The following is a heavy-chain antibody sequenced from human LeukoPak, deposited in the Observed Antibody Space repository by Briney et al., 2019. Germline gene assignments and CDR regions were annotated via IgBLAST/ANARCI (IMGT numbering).Heavy chain of an antibody. CDR1: GFTFSTYA. CDR2: ISDSGANT. CDR3: AKSMTLQWRGFFDL. D-gene: IGHD6-19*01. J-gene: IGHJ2*01. Sequence: PGGSLRLSCAASGFTFSTYAMSLVRQAPGKGLEWVSTISDSGANTYYADSVRGRFTISRDNSKNTLYLQKNSLRADDTAIYYCAKSMTLQWRGFFDLWGRGTHVTVSS. V-gene: IGHV3-23*01.